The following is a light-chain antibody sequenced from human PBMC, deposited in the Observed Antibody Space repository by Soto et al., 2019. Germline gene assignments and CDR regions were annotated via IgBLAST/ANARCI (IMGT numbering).Light chain of an antibody. CDR1: QDITNY. CDR3: HQYDNLPLT. CDR2: DAS. Sequence: DIQMTQSPSSLSASVGDRVTITCQASQDITNYLNWYQQKPGKAPKLLIYDASNLETGVPSRFSGSGSWTDFTFTISSLQPEDIATYYCHQYDNLPLTFGGGTKVEIK. J-gene: IGKJ4*01. V-gene: IGKV1-33*01.